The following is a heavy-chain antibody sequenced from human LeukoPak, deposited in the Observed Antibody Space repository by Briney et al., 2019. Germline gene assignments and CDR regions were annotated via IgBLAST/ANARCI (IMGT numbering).Heavy chain of an antibody. Sequence: QTGGSLRLSCAASGFTFSSYAMSWVRQAPGKGLEWVSAISGSGGSTYYADSVKGRFTISRDNSKNTLYLQMNSLRAEDTAVYYCAKDAVLLWFGEFYYPDYWGQGTLVTVSS. V-gene: IGHV3-23*01. CDR3: AKDAVLLWFGEFYYPDY. D-gene: IGHD3-10*01. CDR2: ISGSGGST. J-gene: IGHJ4*02. CDR1: GFTFSSYA.